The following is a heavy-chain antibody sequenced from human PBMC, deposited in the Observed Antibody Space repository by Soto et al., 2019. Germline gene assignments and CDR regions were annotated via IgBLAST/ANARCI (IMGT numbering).Heavy chain of an antibody. V-gene: IGHV4-34*01. Sequence: QVQLQQWGAGLLKPSETLALTCAVYGGSFSGYYWSWIRQPPGKGLEWIGEINHSGSTNYNPSLKSGVTISVDKAKDQFSLKLSSVQDEDTAVYYCARLWFGTYYYGMDVWGQGTTVTVYS. CDR2: INHSGST. D-gene: IGHD3-10*01. CDR1: GGSFSGYY. J-gene: IGHJ6*02. CDR3: ARLWFGTYYYGMDV.